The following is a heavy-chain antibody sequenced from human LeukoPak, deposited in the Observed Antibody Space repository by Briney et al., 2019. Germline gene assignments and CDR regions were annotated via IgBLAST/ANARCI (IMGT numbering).Heavy chain of an antibody. CDR1: GFTFSSYS. J-gene: IGHJ4*02. V-gene: IGHV3-23*01. CDR2: ISGSGGST. CDR3: AKADHDYGDY. Sequence: GGSLRLSCAASGFTFSSYSMNWVRQAPGKGLEWVSAISGSGGSTYYADSVKGRFTISRDNSKNTLYLQMNSLRAEDTAVYYCAKADHDYGDYWGQGTLVTVSS.